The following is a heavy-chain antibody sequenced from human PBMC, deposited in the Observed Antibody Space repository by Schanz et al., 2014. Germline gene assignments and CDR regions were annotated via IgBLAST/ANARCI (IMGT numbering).Heavy chain of an antibody. J-gene: IGHJ4*02. D-gene: IGHD1-1*01. CDR2: IGYLGDT. V-gene: IGHV3-13*01. CDR3: ARGTDWNLHY. CDR1: GFTLSSYW. Sequence: EVKLVESGGGAARPGGSLRLSCAASGFTLSSYWMHWVRQGTGKGLEWVSTIGYLGDTYYPDSVKGRFTVSRDSGQNSLYLQMNSLRAGDTAVYYCARGTDWNLHYWGQGALVTVSS.